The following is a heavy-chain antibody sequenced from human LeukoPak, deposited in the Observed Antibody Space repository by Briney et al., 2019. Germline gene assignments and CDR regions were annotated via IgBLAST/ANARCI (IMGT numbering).Heavy chain of an antibody. Sequence: GRSLRLSCAASGFTFSSYGVHWVRQAPGKGLEWVAVIWYDGSNKYYADSVKGRFTISRDNSKNTLYLQMNSLRAEDTAVYYCARDRGYSYGPLFDYWGQGTLVTVSS. V-gene: IGHV3-33*01. CDR3: ARDRGYSYGPLFDY. CDR1: GFTFSSYG. D-gene: IGHD5-18*01. CDR2: IWYDGSNK. J-gene: IGHJ4*02.